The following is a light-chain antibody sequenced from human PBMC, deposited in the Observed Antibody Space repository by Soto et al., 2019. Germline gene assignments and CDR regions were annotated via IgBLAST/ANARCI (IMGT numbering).Light chain of an antibody. J-gene: IGLJ1*01. Sequence: QSALTQPASVSGSPGQSITISCAGTSSDIGGSNYVSWYQQHPGKAPKLMIYGVSNRPSGVSNRFSGSKSGNTASLTISGRQAEDEADFCYSSRSSSSTFYVFGTGTKLTVL. V-gene: IGLV2-14*03. CDR3: YSSRSSSSTFYV. CDR1: SSDIGGSNY. CDR2: GVS.